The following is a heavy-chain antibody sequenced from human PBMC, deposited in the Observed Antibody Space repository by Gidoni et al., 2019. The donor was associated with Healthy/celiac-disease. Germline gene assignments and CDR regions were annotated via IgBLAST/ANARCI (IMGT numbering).Heavy chain of an antibody. CDR2: IKQDGSEK. J-gene: IGHJ4*02. CDR1: GFTFSSYW. V-gene: IGHV3-7*03. CDR3: ARDVDGDSLTFFDY. D-gene: IGHD4-17*01. Sequence: EVQLVESGGGLVQPGGSLRLSCAASGFTFSSYWMGWVRPAPGKGLEWVANIKQDGSEKYYVDSVKGRFTISRDNAKNSLYLQMNSLRAEDTAVYYCARDVDGDSLTFFDYWGQGTLVTVSS.